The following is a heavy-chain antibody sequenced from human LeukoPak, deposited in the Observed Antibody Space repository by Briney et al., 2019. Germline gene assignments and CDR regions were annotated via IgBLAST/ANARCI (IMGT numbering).Heavy chain of an antibody. V-gene: IGHV1-2*04. CDR3: ARSYVGYCSGGSCYSDGMDV. CDR2: INPNSGGT. J-gene: IGHJ6*02. D-gene: IGHD2-15*01. Sequence: GASVKVSCKASGYTFTGYYMHWVRQAPGQGLEWMGWINPNSGGTNYAQKFQGWVTMTRDTSISTAYMELSRLRSDDTAVYYCARSYVGYCSGGSCYSDGMDVWGQGTTVTVSS. CDR1: GYTFTGYY.